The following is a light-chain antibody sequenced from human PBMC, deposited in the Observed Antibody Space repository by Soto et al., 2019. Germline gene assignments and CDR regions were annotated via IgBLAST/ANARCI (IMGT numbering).Light chain of an antibody. Sequence: EVVLTQSPGTLSLSPGERVTLSCRTSQSVRSTFLAWYQQKPGQAPRPLIYGASTRATGIPDRLSGSGSGTDFTLTISRLEPEDFAVYYCQQYDTSPPTYTFGQGTKLEIK. CDR2: GAS. J-gene: IGKJ2*01. CDR3: QQYDTSPPTYT. V-gene: IGKV3-20*01. CDR1: QSVRSTF.